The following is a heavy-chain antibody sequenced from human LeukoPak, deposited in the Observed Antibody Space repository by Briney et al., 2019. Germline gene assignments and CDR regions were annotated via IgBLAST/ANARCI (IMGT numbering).Heavy chain of an antibody. CDR3: AKGRRDTSDSSLDS. D-gene: IGHD3-16*02. CDR1: GFTFSTYA. CDR2: VSASSGST. J-gene: IGHJ4*02. Sequence: GGSLRLSCAASGFTFSTYAMSWVRQAPGKGLEWVSVVSASSGSTYYADSVKGRFTISRDSSKNTLYMQMNSLRAEDTAVYYCAKGRRDTSDSSLDSWGQGTLVTVSS. V-gene: IGHV3-23*01.